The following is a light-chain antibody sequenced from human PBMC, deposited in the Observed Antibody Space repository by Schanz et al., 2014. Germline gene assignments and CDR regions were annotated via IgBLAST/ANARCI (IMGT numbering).Light chain of an antibody. CDR2: EAN. CDR1: SSDVGSYGF. CDR3: CSYAGSTTYWL. J-gene: IGLJ3*02. V-gene: IGLV2-23*01. Sequence: QSALTQPASVSGSPGQSITISCTGTSSDVGSYGFVSWYQHYPGKAPKVIIYEANKRPSGVSNRFSASKSGYTASLTISGLQAEDEADYYCCSYAGSTTYWLFGGGTKLTVL.